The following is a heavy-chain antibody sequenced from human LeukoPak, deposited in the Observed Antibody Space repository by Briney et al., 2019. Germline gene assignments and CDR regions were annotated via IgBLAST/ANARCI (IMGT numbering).Heavy chain of an antibody. J-gene: IGHJ4*02. CDR3: AKDGVLYGDTTDY. CDR1: GFTFSTYA. CDR2: ISGSGGNT. Sequence: GGSLRLSCAASGFTFSTYAMSWVRQAPGKGLECVSGISGSGGNTYYADSVKGRFTISRDNSKNTLYLQMNSLRAEDTAVYYCAKDGVLYGDTTDYWGQGTLVTVSS. D-gene: IGHD4-17*01. V-gene: IGHV3-23*01.